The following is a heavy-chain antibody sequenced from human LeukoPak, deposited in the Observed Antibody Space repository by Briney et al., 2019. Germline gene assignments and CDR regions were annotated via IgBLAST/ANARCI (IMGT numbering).Heavy chain of an antibody. D-gene: IGHD6-6*01. Sequence: GRTPRLSCAASVLIVRGNYMSSVRRAPGKGLEEGLAISGSGGSTYYAESVKGRFTISRDNSKHTLYLAMNSLRAEDTDVYYFAKGEAARTTVGFIGYWGQGTLVTVSS. CDR1: VLIVRGNY. CDR2: ISGSGGST. J-gene: IGHJ4*02. CDR3: AKGEAARTTVGFIGY. V-gene: IGHV3-23*01.